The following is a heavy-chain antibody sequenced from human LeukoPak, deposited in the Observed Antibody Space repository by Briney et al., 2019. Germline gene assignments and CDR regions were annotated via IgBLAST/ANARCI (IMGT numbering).Heavy chain of an antibody. CDR3: ARSSVSGTYSGGY. V-gene: IGHV4-59*08. D-gene: IGHD3-10*01. J-gene: IGHJ4*02. CDR2: IYYGGST. Sequence: SETLSLTCTVSGGSINTYYWSWIRQPPAKGLEWIGYIYYGGSTYSNPSLKGRVTISADTSKNQFSLKLTSVTAADTAVYYCARSSVSGTYSGGYWGQGILVTVSS. CDR1: GGSINTYY.